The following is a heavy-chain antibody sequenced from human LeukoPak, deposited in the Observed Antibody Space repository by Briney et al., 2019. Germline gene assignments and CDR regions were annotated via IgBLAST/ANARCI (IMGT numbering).Heavy chain of an antibody. CDR1: GGSISDYY. Sequence: SETLSLTCTVSGGSISDYYCSWIRQAPGKGLEWIAYMFYSGTTKYSPSLKSRVTISIDKSKNQFSLKLTSVTAADTAVYYCARHILTSGSVEWGQGTLVTVSS. V-gene: IGHV4-59*08. CDR2: MFYSGTT. CDR3: ARHILTSGSVE. D-gene: IGHD3-9*01. J-gene: IGHJ4*02.